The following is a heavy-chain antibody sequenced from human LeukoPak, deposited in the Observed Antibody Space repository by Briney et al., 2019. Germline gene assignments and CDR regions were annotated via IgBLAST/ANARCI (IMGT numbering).Heavy chain of an antibody. CDR3: ARDRRETMITFGGVMTAGWFDP. J-gene: IGHJ5*02. Sequence: GSLRLSCAASGFTFSMSWMTWVRQAPGKGLEWVASINGHGSEIHYVDSVKGRFTISRDNSKNTLYLQMNSLRAEDTAVYYCARDRRETMITFGGVMTAGWFDPWGQGTLVTVSS. D-gene: IGHD3-16*01. CDR2: INGHGSEI. V-gene: IGHV3-7*03. CDR1: GFTFSMSW.